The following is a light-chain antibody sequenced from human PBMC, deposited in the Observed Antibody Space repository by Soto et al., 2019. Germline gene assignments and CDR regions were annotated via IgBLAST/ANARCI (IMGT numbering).Light chain of an antibody. Sequence: EIVMTQFPATLSVSPGEGATLSCRASQSISSNLAWYQQKPGQAPRLLIYGASTRATGIPARFSGSGSETEFTLTISSLQSEDFAVYYCQHYNNWPLTFGGGTKVEIK. V-gene: IGKV3-15*01. J-gene: IGKJ4*01. CDR2: GAS. CDR1: QSISSN. CDR3: QHYNNWPLT.